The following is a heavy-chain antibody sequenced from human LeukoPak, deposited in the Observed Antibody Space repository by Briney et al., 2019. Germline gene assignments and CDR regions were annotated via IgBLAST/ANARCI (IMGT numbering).Heavy chain of an antibody. CDR3: ARDRASGMDF. CDR1: GGSVNSGAYY. CDR2: IFFTGST. V-gene: IGHV4-31*03. J-gene: IGHJ4*02. D-gene: IGHD3-10*01. Sequence: SETLSFTCSVSGGSVNSGAYYWSWIRQFPGRGLEWIGRIFFTGSTDYNPSLKSRLAISIDTSRDQFSLELSAVSAADTATYYCARDRASGMDFWGRGILVTVSS.